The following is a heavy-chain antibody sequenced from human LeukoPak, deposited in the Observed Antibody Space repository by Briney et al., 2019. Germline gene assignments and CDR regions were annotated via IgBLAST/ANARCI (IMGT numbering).Heavy chain of an antibody. Sequence: SETLSLTCAVYGGSFSGYYWSWIRQPPGKGLEWIGEINHSGSTNYNPSLKSRVTISVDKSKNQFSLKLSSVTAADTAVYYCARVHQYSHGWNADYWGQGTLVTVSS. CDR3: ARVHQYSHGWNADY. D-gene: IGHD5-18*01. CDR2: INHSGST. V-gene: IGHV4-34*01. J-gene: IGHJ4*02. CDR1: GGSFSGYY.